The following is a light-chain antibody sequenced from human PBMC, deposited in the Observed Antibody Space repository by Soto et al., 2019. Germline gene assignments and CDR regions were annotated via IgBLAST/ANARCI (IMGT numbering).Light chain of an antibody. CDR3: QQYNDSPTIT. Sequence: EIVITQAPVTLSASPGESATISCRAIQSVDNNVAWYQQKPGQAPRLLIVGSFARATGIPARFSGSGSGAELTLTISGLQSEDFAVYSCQQYNDSPTITFGQGTRLEI. CDR2: GSF. CDR1: QSVDNN. V-gene: IGKV3-15*01. J-gene: IGKJ5*01.